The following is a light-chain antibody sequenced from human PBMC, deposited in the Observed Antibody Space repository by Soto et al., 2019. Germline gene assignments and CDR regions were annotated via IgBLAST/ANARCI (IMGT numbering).Light chain of an antibody. CDR2: DVS. J-gene: IGLJ3*02. CDR1: SSDVGGYNY. Sequence: QSVLTQPASVSGSPEQSITISCTGTSSDVGGYNYVSWYQQHPGKAPKLLIYDVSNRPSGVSSRFSGSKSGNTASLTISGLQAEDEADYYCSSYTSSSTGVFGGGTKLTVL. V-gene: IGLV2-14*03. CDR3: SSYTSSSTGV.